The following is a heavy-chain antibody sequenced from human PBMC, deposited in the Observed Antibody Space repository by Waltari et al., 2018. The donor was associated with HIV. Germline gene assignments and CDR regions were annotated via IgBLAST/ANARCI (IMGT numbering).Heavy chain of an antibody. J-gene: IGHJ6*02. CDR2: IKSKTDGGTT. Sequence: EVQLVESGGGLVKPGGSLRLSCAASGFTFSNAWMSWVRQAPGKGLEWVGRIKSKTDGGTTDYAAPVKGRFTISRDDSKNTLYLQMNSLKTEDTAVYYCTTDGAFSTEWDYYYGMDVWGQGTTVTVSS. V-gene: IGHV3-15*01. D-gene: IGHD4-17*01. CDR3: TTDGAFSTEWDYYYGMDV. CDR1: GFTFSNAW.